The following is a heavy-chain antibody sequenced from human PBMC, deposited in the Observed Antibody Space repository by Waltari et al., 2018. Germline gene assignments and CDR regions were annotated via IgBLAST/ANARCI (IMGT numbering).Heavy chain of an antibody. CDR3: ARDPDYGGNELDY. J-gene: IGHJ4*02. D-gene: IGHD4-17*01. V-gene: IGHV1-69*04. CDR2: SIPILGIA. CDR1: GGTSSRHA. Sequence: QVQLVQSGAEVTKPGSSVKVSCKASGGTSSRHAISWVQQAPEQGLEWMGRSIPILGIANYAQKFQGRVTITADKSTSTAYMELSSLRSEDTAVYYCARDPDYGGNELDYWGQGTLVTVSS.